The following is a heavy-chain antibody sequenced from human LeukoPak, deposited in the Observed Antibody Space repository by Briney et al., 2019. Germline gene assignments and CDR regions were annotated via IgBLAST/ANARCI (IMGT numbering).Heavy chain of an antibody. Sequence: GGSLRLSCAASGFTVSSNYMSWVRQAPGKGLEWLSVIYRDGSTYYEDSVKGRFTISRDNSKNTLYLQMNSLRAEDTAVYYCAREGVASGLDYWGQGTLVIVSS. V-gene: IGHV3-53*01. D-gene: IGHD6-25*01. CDR1: GFTVSSNY. CDR2: IYRDGST. J-gene: IGHJ4*02. CDR3: AREGVASGLDY.